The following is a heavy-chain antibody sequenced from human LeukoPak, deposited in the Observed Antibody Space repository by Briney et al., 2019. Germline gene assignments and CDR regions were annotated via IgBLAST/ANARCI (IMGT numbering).Heavy chain of an antibody. J-gene: IGHJ4*02. CDR2: IRSKAYGGTT. V-gene: IGHV3-49*03. CDR3: TRSDYVWGSYRYPFDY. D-gene: IGHD3-16*02. CDR1: GFTFGDYA. Sequence: PGGSLRLSCTASGFTFGDYAMSWFRQAPGKGLEWVGFIRSKAYGGTTEYAASVKGRFTISRDDSKSIAHLQMNSLKTEDTAVYYCTRSDYVWGSYRYPFDYWGQGTLVTVSS.